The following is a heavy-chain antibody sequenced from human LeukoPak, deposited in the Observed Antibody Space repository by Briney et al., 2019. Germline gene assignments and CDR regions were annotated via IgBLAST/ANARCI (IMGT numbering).Heavy chain of an antibody. CDR3: ALEGDAFDI. J-gene: IGHJ3*02. V-gene: IGHV4-61*02. Sequence: SETLSLTCTVSGGSISSGSYYWSWIRQPAGKGLEWIGRIYTSGSTNYNPSLKSRVTISVDTSKNQFSLKLSSVTAADTAVYYCALEGDAFDIWGQGTMVTVSS. CDR1: GGSISSGSYY. CDR2: IYTSGST.